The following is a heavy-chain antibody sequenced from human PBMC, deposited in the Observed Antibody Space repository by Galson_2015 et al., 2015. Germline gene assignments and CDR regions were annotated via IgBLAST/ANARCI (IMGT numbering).Heavy chain of an antibody. CDR3: ARSRAGGPWTRKKGSVPCGGDCYSGGVDY. J-gene: IGHJ4*02. D-gene: IGHD2-21*02. CDR2: ISSSSSYI. V-gene: IGHV3-21*01. CDR1: GFTFSSYS. Sequence: SLRLSCAASGFTFSSYSMNWVRQAPGKGLEWVSSISSSSSYIYYADSVKGRFTISRDNAKNSLYLQMNSLRAEDTAVYDCARSRAGGPWTRKKGSVPCGGDCYSGGVDYWGQGTLVTVSS.